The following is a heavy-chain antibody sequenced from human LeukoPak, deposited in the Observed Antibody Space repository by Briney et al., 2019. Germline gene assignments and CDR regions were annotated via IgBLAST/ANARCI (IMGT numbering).Heavy chain of an antibody. CDR1: GGTFISYA. CDR2: IIPIFGTA. J-gene: IGHJ6*03. V-gene: IGHV1-69*05. CDR3: ARSRYCSSTSCYLYYYYMDV. D-gene: IGHD2-2*01. Sequence: SVKVSCKASGGTFISYAISWVRQAPGQGLEWMGGIIPIFGTANYAQKFQGRVTITTDESTSTAYMELSSLRSEDTAVYYCARSRYCSSTSCYLYYYYMDVWGKGTTVTVSS.